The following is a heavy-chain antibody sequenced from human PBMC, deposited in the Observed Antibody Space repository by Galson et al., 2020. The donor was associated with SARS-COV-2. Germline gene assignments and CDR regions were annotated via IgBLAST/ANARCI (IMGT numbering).Heavy chain of an antibody. V-gene: IGHV3-11*06. CDR3: ARGDRHHREALDS. CDR1: GFIFTDYY. D-gene: IGHD1-26*01. J-gene: IGHJ4*02. Sequence: GGSLRLSCAASGFIFTDYYMTWIRQAPGKGLEWLSYISSDSTDTNYADSVTGRFTISRDNAKNSVYLQMNNLRADDTAVYYCARGDRHHREALDSWGQGTLVTVPS. CDR2: ISSDSTDT.